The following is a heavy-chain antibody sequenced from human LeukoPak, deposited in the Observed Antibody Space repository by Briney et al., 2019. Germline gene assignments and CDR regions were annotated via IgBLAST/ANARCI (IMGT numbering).Heavy chain of an antibody. D-gene: IGHD2-15*01. Sequence: SETLSLTCTVSGGSISSYYWSWIRQPPGKGLEWIGYIHYSGSTNYNPSLKSRVTISVDTSKNQFSLKLSSVTAADTAVYYCARGLGVASYFDYWGQGTLVTVSS. V-gene: IGHV4-59*01. CDR1: GGSISSYY. CDR2: IHYSGST. J-gene: IGHJ4*02. CDR3: ARGLGVASYFDY.